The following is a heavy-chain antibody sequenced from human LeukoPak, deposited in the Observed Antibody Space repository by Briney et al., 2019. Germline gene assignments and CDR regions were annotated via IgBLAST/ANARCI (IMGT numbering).Heavy chain of an antibody. CDR1: GFTFDDYA. J-gene: IGHJ4*02. Sequence: GGSLRLSCAASGFTFDDYAMHWVRQAPGKGLEWVSGISWNSGSIGYADSVKGRFTISRDNAKNSLYLRMNSLRAEDTALYYCAKLSGWYEFDYWGQGTLVTVSS. CDR2: ISWNSGSI. V-gene: IGHV3-9*01. CDR3: AKLSGWYEFDY. D-gene: IGHD6-19*01.